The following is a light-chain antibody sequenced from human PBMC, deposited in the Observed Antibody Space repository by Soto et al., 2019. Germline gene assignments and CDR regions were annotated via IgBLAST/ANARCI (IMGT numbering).Light chain of an antibody. CDR1: SSDVGDYNY. Sequence: QSALTQPASVAGSPGQSITSSCTGTSSDVGDYNYVSWYLQHPGKAPKLIIYGVTNRPSGISNRVSGSTSGNTSSLTISGHQAEDEADYYCISYTGTNTLVFGGGTKLTVL. J-gene: IGLJ2*01. CDR2: GVT. CDR3: ISYTGTNTLV. V-gene: IGLV2-14*01.